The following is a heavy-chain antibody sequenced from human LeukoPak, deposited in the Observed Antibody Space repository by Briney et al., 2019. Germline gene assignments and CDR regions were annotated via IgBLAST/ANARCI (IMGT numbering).Heavy chain of an antibody. J-gene: IGHJ6*03. CDR1: GGTFSSYA. CDR3: ARGRTYILTGYSLPYYYYMDV. CDR2: IIPIFGTA. V-gene: IGHV1-69*05. D-gene: IGHD3-9*01. Sequence: SVKVSCKASGGTFSSYAISWVRQAPGQGLEWMGGIIPIFGTANYAQKFQGRVTITTDESTSTAYMELSSLRSEDTAVYYCARGRTYILTGYSLPYYYYMDVWGKGTTVTVSS.